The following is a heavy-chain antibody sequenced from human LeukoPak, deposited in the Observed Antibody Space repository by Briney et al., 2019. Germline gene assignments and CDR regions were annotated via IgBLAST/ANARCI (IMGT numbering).Heavy chain of an antibody. J-gene: IGHJ4*02. D-gene: IGHD3-22*01. Sequence: ASETLSLTCTVSGGSISSGSYYWGWIRQPPGKGLEWIGSIYYSGSTYYNPSLKSRVTISVDTSKNQFSLKLSSVTAADTAVYYCARARDDSSGYYAYYFDYWGQGTLVTVSS. CDR2: IYYSGST. CDR1: GGSISSGSYY. CDR3: ARARDDSSGYYAYYFDY. V-gene: IGHV4-39*01.